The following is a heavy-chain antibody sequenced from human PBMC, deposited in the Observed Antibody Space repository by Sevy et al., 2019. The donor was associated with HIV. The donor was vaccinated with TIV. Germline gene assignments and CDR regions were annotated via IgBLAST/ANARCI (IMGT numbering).Heavy chain of an antibody. Sequence: GGSLRLSCVGSGFSFSSDAMSWVRQAPGKGLQWVATVSASGGSTYYADSVRGRFSITRDNSKNTLYVKMNSLRAEDMAVYYCARVGGGGYYDPWSGYLEFDPWGQGTLVTVSS. V-gene: IGHV3-23*01. CDR2: VSASGGST. CDR3: ARVGGGGYYDPWSGYLEFDP. J-gene: IGHJ5*02. CDR1: GFSFSSDA. D-gene: IGHD3-3*01.